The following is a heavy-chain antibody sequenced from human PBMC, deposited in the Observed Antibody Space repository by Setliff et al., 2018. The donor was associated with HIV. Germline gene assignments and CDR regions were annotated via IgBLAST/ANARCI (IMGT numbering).Heavy chain of an antibody. CDR2: ISSSGSTI. Sequence: GGSLRLSCAASGFTFSSYEMNWVRQAPGKGLEWVSYISSSGSTIYYADSVKGRFTISRDNAKNSLSLQVNGLRAEDTAVYYCARSIIRPYSSGWPWYFDYWGQGTLVTVSS. J-gene: IGHJ4*02. D-gene: IGHD6-19*01. CDR3: ARSIIRPYSSGWPWYFDY. V-gene: IGHV3-48*03. CDR1: GFTFSSYE.